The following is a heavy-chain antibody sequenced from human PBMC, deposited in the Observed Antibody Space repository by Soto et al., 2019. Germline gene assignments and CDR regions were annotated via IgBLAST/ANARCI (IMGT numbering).Heavy chain of an antibody. Sequence: GGSLRLSCAASGFTFDDYAMHWVRQAPGKGLEWVSGISWNSGSIGYADSVKGRFTISRDNAKNSLYLQMNSLRAEDTALYYCAKVGGYERGYFDYWGQGTLVTVSS. CDR3: AKVGGYERGYFDY. D-gene: IGHD5-12*01. V-gene: IGHV3-9*01. CDR1: GFTFDDYA. CDR2: ISWNSGSI. J-gene: IGHJ4*02.